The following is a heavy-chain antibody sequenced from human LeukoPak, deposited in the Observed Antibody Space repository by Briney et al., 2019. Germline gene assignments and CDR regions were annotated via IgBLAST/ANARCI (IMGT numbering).Heavy chain of an antibody. Sequence: SETLSLTCTVPGGSMSNYFWSWIRQPPGKGLEWIGYMSSSGSPNYNPSLKSRVTISVDTSNNQFSLKLISVTAADTAVYYCARRGPNSGSYSHFDLWGRGTLVTVSS. J-gene: IGHJ2*01. CDR3: ARRGPNSGSYSHFDL. CDR1: GGSMSNYF. CDR2: MSSSGSP. D-gene: IGHD1-26*01. V-gene: IGHV4-59*01.